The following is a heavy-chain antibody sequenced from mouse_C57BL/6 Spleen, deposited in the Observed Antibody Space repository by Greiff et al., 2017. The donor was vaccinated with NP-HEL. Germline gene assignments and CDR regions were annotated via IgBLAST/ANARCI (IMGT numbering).Heavy chain of an antibody. CDR2: INPSSGYT. CDR1: GYTFTSYW. V-gene: IGHV1-7*01. D-gene: IGHD2-5*01. J-gene: IGHJ4*01. Sequence: QVQLQQSGAELAKPGASVKLSCKASGYTFTSYWMHWVKQRPGQGLEWIGYINPSSGYTKYNQKFEDKATLPADKSSSTAYMQLSSLTYEDSAVYYCARGPYSNYVDYAMDYWGQGTSVTVSS. CDR3: ARGPYSNYVDYAMDY.